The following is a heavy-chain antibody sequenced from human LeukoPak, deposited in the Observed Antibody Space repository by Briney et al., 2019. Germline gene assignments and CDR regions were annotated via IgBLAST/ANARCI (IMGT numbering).Heavy chain of an antibody. V-gene: IGHV3-23*01. CDR1: GFTFSSYA. D-gene: IGHD3-10*01. CDR3: AKDLTVLLWFGEDY. Sequence: GGSLRPSCAASGFTFSSYAMSWVRQAPGKGLEWVSAISGSGGSTYYADSVKGRFTISRDNSKNTLYLQMNSLRAEDTAVYYCAKDLTVLLWFGEDYWGQGILVTVSS. CDR2: ISGSGGST. J-gene: IGHJ4*02.